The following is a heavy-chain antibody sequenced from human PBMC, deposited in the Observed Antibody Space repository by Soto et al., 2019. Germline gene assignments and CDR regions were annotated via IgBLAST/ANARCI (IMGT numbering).Heavy chain of an antibody. CDR3: AKDLGYRSFCSGGSCYSFDY. CDR2: ISGSGGST. CDR1: GFTFSSYA. V-gene: IGHV3-23*01. Sequence: GGSLRLSCAASGFTFSSYAMSCVRQAPGKGLEWVSVISGSGGSTYYADSVKGRFTISRDNSKNTLYLQMNSLRAEDTAVYYCAKDLGYRSFCSGGSCYSFDYWGQGTLVTVSS. J-gene: IGHJ4*02. D-gene: IGHD2-15*01.